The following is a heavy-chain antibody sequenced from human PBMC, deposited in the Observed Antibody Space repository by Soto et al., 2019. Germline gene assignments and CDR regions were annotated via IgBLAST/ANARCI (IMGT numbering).Heavy chain of an antibody. J-gene: IGHJ6*02. D-gene: IGHD3-22*01. CDR2: IYTSGST. Sequence: SETLSLTCTVSGDSLSRSYWSWIRQSAGKGLEWIGLIYTSGSTNHNPSLKNRVTMSLDASKNQLSLKLTSVTAADTAVYYCAGVGYYYDSSGYEGGYYGIDVWCQGPTVT. CDR3: AGVGYYYDSSGYEGGYYGIDV. CDR1: GDSLSRSY. V-gene: IGHV4-4*07.